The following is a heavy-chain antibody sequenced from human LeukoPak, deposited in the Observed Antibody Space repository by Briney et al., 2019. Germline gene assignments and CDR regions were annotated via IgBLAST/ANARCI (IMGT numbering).Heavy chain of an antibody. D-gene: IGHD6-13*01. CDR2: INPNTGDT. CDR3: ARKSMAAVGTFDY. Sequence: ASVKVSCKASGYTFTGYFMHWVRQAPGQGLEWMGWINPNTGDTRYAQKFQGRVTMTRDTSISTAYLELSRLRSEDTAVYYCARKSMAAVGTFDYWGQGTLVTVSS. J-gene: IGHJ4*02. CDR1: GYTFTGYF. V-gene: IGHV1-2*02.